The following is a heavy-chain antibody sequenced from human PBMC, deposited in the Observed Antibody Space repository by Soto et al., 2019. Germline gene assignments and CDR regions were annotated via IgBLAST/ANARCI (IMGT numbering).Heavy chain of an antibody. Sequence: SVKVSCKASGFTFTSSAVQWVRQARGQRLEWIGWIVVGSGNTNYAQKFQERVTITRDMSTSTAYMELSSLRSEDTAVYYCAADPYYDILTGYDYWFDPWGQGTLVTVSS. V-gene: IGHV1-58*01. CDR3: AADPYYDILTGYDYWFDP. CDR1: GFTFTSSA. CDR2: IVVGSGNT. J-gene: IGHJ5*02. D-gene: IGHD3-9*01.